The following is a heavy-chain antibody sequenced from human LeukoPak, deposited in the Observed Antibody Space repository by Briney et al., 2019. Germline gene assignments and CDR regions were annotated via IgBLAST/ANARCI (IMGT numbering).Heavy chain of an antibody. Sequence: GGSLRLSCAASGFTFSSYWMSWVRQAPGKGLEWVANIKQDGSEKHYVDSVKGRFTISRDNAKNTLYLQMNSLRAEDTAVYYCAKFGGRDFWSGYNDYWGQGTLVTVSS. D-gene: IGHD3-3*01. J-gene: IGHJ4*02. V-gene: IGHV3-7*01. CDR1: GFTFSSYW. CDR2: IKQDGSEK. CDR3: AKFGGRDFWSGYNDY.